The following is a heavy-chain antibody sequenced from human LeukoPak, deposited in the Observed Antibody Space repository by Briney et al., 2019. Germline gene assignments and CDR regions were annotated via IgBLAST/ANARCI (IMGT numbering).Heavy chain of an antibody. CDR2: INQDGSEK. V-gene: IGHV3-7*01. CDR3: ARERDGRFFDY. CDR1: GFTFSSYA. Sequence: GRSLRLSCAASGFTFSSYAMHWVRQAPGKGLEWVANINQDGSEKYFVDSVKGRFTISRDNAKNSLHLQMNTLRAEDTAVYYCARERDGRFFDYWGQGTLVTVSS. J-gene: IGHJ4*02. D-gene: IGHD5-24*01.